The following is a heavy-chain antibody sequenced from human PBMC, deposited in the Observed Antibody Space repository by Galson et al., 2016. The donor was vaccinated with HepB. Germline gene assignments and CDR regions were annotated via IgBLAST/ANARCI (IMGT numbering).Heavy chain of an antibody. Sequence: SLRLSCAVSGFTFSNAWMSWVRQAPGKGLEWVGRIKCKIDGGTTDYAAPVKGRFIISRDDSINRLYLQMNSLKTEDTAVYYCTTGEWGVGPTYQYYYQGMDVWGQGTTVTVS. J-gene: IGHJ6*02. D-gene: IGHD1-26*01. CDR2: IKCKIDGGTT. CDR3: TTGEWGVGPTYQYYYQGMDV. V-gene: IGHV3-15*07. CDR1: GFTFSNAW.